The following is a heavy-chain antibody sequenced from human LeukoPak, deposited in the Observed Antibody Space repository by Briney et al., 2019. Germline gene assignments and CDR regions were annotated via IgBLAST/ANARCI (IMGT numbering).Heavy chain of an antibody. CDR2: IYTRGST. Sequence: SETLSLTCTVSGGSINNYCWSWIRQPAGKGLEWIGRIYTRGSTNYNPSLKSRVTMSVDTSKNQFSLKLGSVTAADTAVYYCARGRYCSADICSGGDAFDIWGQGTMVSVSS. D-gene: IGHD2-15*01. CDR1: GGSINNYC. CDR3: ARGRYCSADICSGGDAFDI. V-gene: IGHV4-4*07. J-gene: IGHJ3*02.